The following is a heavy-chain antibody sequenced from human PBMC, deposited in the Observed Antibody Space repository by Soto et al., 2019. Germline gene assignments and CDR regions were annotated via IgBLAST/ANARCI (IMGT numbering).Heavy chain of an antibody. D-gene: IGHD2-15*01. CDR1: GYTFTSCG. Sequence: ASVNVSCKASGYTFTSCGIIWVRQAPGQGLEWMGWISAYNGNTNYAQKLQGRVTMTTDTSTSTAYMELRSLRSDDTAVYYCARRQGGWFDPWGQGTLVTVSS. CDR3: ARRQGGWFDP. CDR2: ISAYNGNT. J-gene: IGHJ5*02. V-gene: IGHV1-18*01.